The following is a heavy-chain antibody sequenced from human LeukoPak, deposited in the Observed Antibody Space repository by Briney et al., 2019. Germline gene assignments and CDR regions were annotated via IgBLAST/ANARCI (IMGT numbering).Heavy chain of an antibody. CDR1: GFTFSSYS. CDR2: ISSSSGAM. CDR3: ARDASDYDLWSGNYGPPDY. D-gene: IGHD3-3*01. J-gene: IGHJ4*02. Sequence: GGSLRLSCAASGFTFSSYSMNWVRQAPGKGLEWVSHISSSSGAMYYADSVKGRFTISRDNAKNSLYLQMDSLRAEDTAVYYCARDASDYDLWSGNYGPPDYWGQGTLVTVSS. V-gene: IGHV3-48*01.